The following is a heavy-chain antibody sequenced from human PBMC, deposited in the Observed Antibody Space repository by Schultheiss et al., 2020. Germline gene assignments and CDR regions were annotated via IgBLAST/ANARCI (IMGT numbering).Heavy chain of an antibody. CDR2: IYYSGST. CDR1: GGSISSYY. Sequence: SETLSLTCTVSGGSISSYYWSWIRQPPGKGLEWIGYIYYSGSTYYNPSLKGRVTISVDTSKNQFSLKLSSVTAADTAVYYCAKVGGLDIVAQWGYWGQGTRVTVYS. D-gene: IGHD5-12*01. CDR3: AKVGGLDIVAQWGY. V-gene: IGHV4-59*12. J-gene: IGHJ4*02.